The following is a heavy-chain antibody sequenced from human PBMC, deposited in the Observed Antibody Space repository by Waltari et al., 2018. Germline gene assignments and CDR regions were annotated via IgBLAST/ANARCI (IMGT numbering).Heavy chain of an antibody. CDR3: ERQDDSSGYYFIHGY. D-gene: IGHD3-22*01. J-gene: IGHJ4*02. CDR2: IYHSGST. CDR1: CYSISSGYC. V-gene: IGHV4-38-2*01. Sequence: QVQLQASGPGLVKPSETLSLTCPVSCYSISSGYCLGWSLHPPGKGLEWIGSIYHSGSTYYTPYLTSRVTISVDTAKNQFSLKPRSVTAADTAVYYCERQDDSSGYYFIHGYWGQGTLVTVSS.